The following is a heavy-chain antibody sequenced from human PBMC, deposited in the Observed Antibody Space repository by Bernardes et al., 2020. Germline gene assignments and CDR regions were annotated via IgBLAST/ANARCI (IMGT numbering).Heavy chain of an antibody. Sequence: ETLALTCTVSGASISGSRYYWAWIRQTPGKGLEWIGGIFYSGSAYFNPSLKSRATISVDRSKNQFSLKLSSVTAADTAVYYCASPGKDYSNYLGAFDIWGQGTLVTVSS. D-gene: IGHD4-4*01. CDR1: GASISGSRYY. V-gene: IGHV4-39*01. CDR2: IFYSGSA. CDR3: ASPGKDYSNYLGAFDI. J-gene: IGHJ3*02.